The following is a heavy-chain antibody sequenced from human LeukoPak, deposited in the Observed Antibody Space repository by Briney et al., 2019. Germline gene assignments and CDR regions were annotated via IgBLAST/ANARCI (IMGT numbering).Heavy chain of an antibody. CDR2: INHSGST. Sequence: SETLSLTCAVYGGSFSGYYWSWIRQPPGKGLEWIGEINHSGSTNYNPSLKSRVIISVDMSKNQFSLKLSSVTAADTAVYYCARGITMIVVVRDWGQGTLVTVSS. CDR1: GGSFSGYY. CDR3: ARGITMIVVVRD. V-gene: IGHV4-34*01. J-gene: IGHJ4*02. D-gene: IGHD3-22*01.